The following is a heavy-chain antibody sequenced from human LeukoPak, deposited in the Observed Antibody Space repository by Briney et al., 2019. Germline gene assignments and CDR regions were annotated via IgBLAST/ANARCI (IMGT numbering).Heavy chain of an antibody. Sequence: PGGSLRLSCAVSGFTVSNNYLSWVRQAPGKGPEWVSDIYSGGATHYADSVKGRFTISRDNSKNTLYLQMNSLRSEDTAVYYCARGVPSPFPDPFDHWGQGTLVTVSS. CDR1: GFTVSNNY. CDR3: ARGVPSPFPDPFDH. V-gene: IGHV3-66*02. CDR2: IYSGGAT. D-gene: IGHD2/OR15-2a*01. J-gene: IGHJ4*02.